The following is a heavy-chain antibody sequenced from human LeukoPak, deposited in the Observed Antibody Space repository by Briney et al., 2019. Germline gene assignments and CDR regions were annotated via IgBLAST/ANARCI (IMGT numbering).Heavy chain of an antibody. CDR2: ISSSSSYT. CDR1: GFTFSDYY. D-gene: IGHD3-10*01. J-gene: IGHJ4*02. V-gene: IGHV3-11*06. Sequence: GGSLRLSCAASGFTFSDYYMSWIRQAPGKGLEWVSYISSSSSYTSYADSVKGRFTISRDNAKNSLYLQMNSLRAEDTAVYYCARARKDGSGSYYGDYWGQGTLVTVSS. CDR3: ARARKDGSGSYYGDY.